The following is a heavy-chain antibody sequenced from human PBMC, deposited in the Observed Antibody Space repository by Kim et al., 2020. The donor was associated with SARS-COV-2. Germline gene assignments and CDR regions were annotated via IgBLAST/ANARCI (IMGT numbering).Heavy chain of an antibody. V-gene: IGHV3-48*02. Sequence: IDYADSVQARFTSSRDNSKNSLYLQMNSLRDEDTAVYYCARDRDSAFDIWGQGTKVTVSS. D-gene: IGHD3-3*01. CDR2: I. J-gene: IGHJ3*02. CDR3: ARDRDSAFDI.